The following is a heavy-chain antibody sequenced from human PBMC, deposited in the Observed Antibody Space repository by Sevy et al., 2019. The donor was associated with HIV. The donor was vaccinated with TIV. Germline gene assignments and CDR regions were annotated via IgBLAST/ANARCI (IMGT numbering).Heavy chain of an antibody. Sequence: SETLSLTCTVSGGSISSYYWSWIRQPPGKGLEWIGYIYYSGSTNYNPSLKSRVTISVDTSKNQFSLKLSFVTAADTAVYYCARVSSWYNYYYYGMDVWGQGTTVTVSS. D-gene: IGHD6-13*01. V-gene: IGHV4-59*01. CDR1: GGSISSYY. J-gene: IGHJ6*02. CDR2: IYYSGST. CDR3: ARVSSWYNYYYYGMDV.